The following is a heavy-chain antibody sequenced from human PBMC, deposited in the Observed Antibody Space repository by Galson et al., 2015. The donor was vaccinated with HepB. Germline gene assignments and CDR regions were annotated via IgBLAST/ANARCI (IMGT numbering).Heavy chain of an antibody. CDR2: IWYDGSNK. Sequence: SLRLSCAASGFTFSSYGMHWVRQAPGKGLEWVAVIWYDGSNKYYADSVKGRFTISRDNSKNTLYLQMNSLRAEDTAVYYCARARSSDPLSRHYYYYYGMDVWGQGTTVTVSS. J-gene: IGHJ6*02. V-gene: IGHV3-33*01. CDR1: GFTFSSYG. CDR3: ARARSSDPLSRHYYYYYGMDV. D-gene: IGHD6-19*01.